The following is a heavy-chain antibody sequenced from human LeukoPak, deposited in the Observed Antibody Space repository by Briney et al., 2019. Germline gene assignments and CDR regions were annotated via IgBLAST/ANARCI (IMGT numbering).Heavy chain of an antibody. CDR2: IYSGGST. CDR3: ARDQNCGGDCYGFDY. V-gene: IGHV3-66*02. J-gene: IGHJ4*02. Sequence: PGGSLRLSCAASGFTVSSNYMSWVRQAPGKGLEWVSVIYSGGSTYYADSVKGRFTISRDNSKNTLYLQMNSLRAVDTAVYYCARDQNCGGDCYGFDYWGQGTLVTVSS. D-gene: IGHD2-21*01. CDR1: GFTVSSNY.